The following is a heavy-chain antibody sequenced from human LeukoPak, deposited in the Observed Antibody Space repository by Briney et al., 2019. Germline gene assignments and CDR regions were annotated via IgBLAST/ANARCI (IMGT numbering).Heavy chain of an antibody. CDR3: AKDIGIAVAGRSTGFDY. Sequence: PGGSLRPSCAASGFTFDDYAMHWVRQAPGKGLEWVSGISWNSGSIGYADSVKGRFTISRDNAKNSLYLQMNSLRAEDTALYYCAKDIGIAVAGRSTGFDYWGQGTLVTVSS. D-gene: IGHD6-19*01. CDR2: ISWNSGSI. J-gene: IGHJ4*02. V-gene: IGHV3-9*01. CDR1: GFTFDDYA.